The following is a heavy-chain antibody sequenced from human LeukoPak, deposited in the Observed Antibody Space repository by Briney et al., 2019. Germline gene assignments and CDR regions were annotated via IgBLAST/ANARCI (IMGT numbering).Heavy chain of an antibody. V-gene: IGHV3-11*06. CDR2: ISSSNDYT. CDR1: GFTFSDYY. J-gene: IGHJ4*02. Sequence: GGSLRLSCAASGFTFSDYYMSWLRQAPGKGLEWVSYISSSNDYTNNADSVKGRFTISRDNAKNSLYLQMNSLRAEDTAVYYCARTKAGTRHCGYYFDYWGQGTLVTVSS. D-gene: IGHD1-1*01. CDR3: ARTKAGTRHCGYYFDY.